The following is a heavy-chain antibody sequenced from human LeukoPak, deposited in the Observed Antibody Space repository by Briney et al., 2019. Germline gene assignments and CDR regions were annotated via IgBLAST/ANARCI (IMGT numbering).Heavy chain of an antibody. D-gene: IGHD3-9*01. J-gene: IGHJ4*02. Sequence: GESLQISCKGSGYHFTSYWIGRVRQRPGKGLEWMGIIYPGDSDTRYSPSFQGQVTISADKSISTAYLQWSSLKASDTAMYYCARGRYLEAIPDAYWGQGTLVTVSS. V-gene: IGHV5-51*01. CDR1: GYHFTSYW. CDR2: IYPGDSDT. CDR3: ARGRYLEAIPDAY.